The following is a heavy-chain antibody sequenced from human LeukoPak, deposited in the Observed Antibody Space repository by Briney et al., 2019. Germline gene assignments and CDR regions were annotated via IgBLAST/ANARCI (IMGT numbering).Heavy chain of an antibody. CDR3: AKTRYNVEMGSRLQFRGYYYGMDV. CDR2: INNDGSDT. CDR1: GFTLSAYW. J-gene: IGHJ6*02. V-gene: IGHV3-74*01. Sequence: GGSLRLSCAASGFTLSAYWMYWVRQAPGKGPVWDAFINNDGSDTNYADSVKGRFTISRDNAENTLYLQMNSPRAEDTAVYYCAKTRYNVEMGSRLQFRGYYYGMDVWGQGTTVTVSS. D-gene: IGHD5-24*01.